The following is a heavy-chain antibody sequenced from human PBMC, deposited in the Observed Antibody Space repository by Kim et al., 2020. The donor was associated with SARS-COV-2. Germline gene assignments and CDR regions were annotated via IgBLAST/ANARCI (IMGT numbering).Heavy chain of an antibody. CDR1: GFTFSSYE. Sequence: GGSLRLSCAASGFTFSSYEMNWVRQAPGKGLEWVSYISSSGSTIYYADSVKGRFTISRDNAKNSLYLQMNSLRAEDTAVYYCARDQDIGGQPRHAFDIWGQGTMVTVSS. D-gene: IGHD2-15*01. J-gene: IGHJ3*02. CDR2: ISSSGSTI. V-gene: IGHV3-48*03. CDR3: ARDQDIGGQPRHAFDI.